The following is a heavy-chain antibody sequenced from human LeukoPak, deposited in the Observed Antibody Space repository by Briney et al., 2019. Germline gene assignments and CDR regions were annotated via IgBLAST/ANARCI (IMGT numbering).Heavy chain of an antibody. D-gene: IGHD2-21*01. CDR2: ISAYNGNT. CDR1: GYTFTSYG. V-gene: IGHV1-18*01. CDR3: ARGSTYCGGDCYPNFDY. Sequence: ASVKVSCKASGYTFTSYGISWVRQAPGQGLEWMGWISAYNGNTNYAQKFQGRVTITTDESPSTAYMELRSLRSEDTAVYYCARGSTYCGGDCYPNFDYWGQGTLVTVSS. J-gene: IGHJ4*02.